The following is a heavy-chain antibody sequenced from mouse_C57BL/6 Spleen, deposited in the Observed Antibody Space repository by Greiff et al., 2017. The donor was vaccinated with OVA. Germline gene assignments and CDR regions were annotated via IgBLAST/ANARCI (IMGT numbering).Heavy chain of an antibody. CDR3: TRTRNY. V-gene: IGHV1-15*01. CDR2: IDPETGGT. J-gene: IGHJ2*01. Sequence: VKLQQSGAELVRPGASVTLSCKASGYTFTDYEMHWVKQTPVHGLEWIGAIDPETGGTAYNQKFKGKAILTADKSSSTAYMELRSLTSEDSAVYYCTRTRNYWGQGTTLTVSS. CDR1: GYTFTDYE.